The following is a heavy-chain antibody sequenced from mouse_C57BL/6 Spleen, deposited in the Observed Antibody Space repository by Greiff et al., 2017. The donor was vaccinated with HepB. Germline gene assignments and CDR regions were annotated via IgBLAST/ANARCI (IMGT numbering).Heavy chain of an antibody. CDR1: GFTFSSYA. CDR3: ARERGVYDGYSYWYFDV. V-gene: IGHV5-4*01. D-gene: IGHD2-3*01. Sequence: EVMLVESGGGLVKPGGSLKLSCAASGFTFSSYAMSWVRQTPEKRLEWVATISDGGSYTYYPDNVKGRFTISRDNAKNNLYLQMSHLKSEDTAMYYCARERGVYDGYSYWYFDVWGTGTTVTVSS. CDR2: ISDGGSYT. J-gene: IGHJ1*03.